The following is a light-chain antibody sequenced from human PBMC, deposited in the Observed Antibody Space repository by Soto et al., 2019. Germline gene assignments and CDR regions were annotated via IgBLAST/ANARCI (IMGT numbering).Light chain of an antibody. CDR2: DAS. CDR3: LQHNTYIGTWT. J-gene: IGKJ1*01. CDR1: QGIRND. Sequence: IQMTQSPSSLSASVGDRVTITCRASQGIRNDLVWYQQKPGKAPKRLIYDASSLQSGVPSRFSGSGSGTEFTITISSLQPEDFATYFCLQHNTYIGTWTFGQGTKVDIK. V-gene: IGKV1-17*01.